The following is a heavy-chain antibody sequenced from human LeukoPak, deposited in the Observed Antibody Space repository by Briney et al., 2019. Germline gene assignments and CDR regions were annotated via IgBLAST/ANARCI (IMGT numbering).Heavy chain of an antibody. CDR2: ISYDGSNK. CDR3: ARGGDYGDY. Sequence: GGSLRLSCAASGFTFSSYAMHWVRQAPGKGLEWVAVISYDGSNKYYADSVKGRFTISRDNSKNTLYLQMNSPRAEDTAVYYCARGGDYGDYWGQGTLVTVSS. J-gene: IGHJ4*02. V-gene: IGHV3-30*01. CDR1: GFTFSSYA.